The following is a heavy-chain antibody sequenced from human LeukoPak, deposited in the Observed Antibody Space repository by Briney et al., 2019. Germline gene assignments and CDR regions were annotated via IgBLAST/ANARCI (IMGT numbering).Heavy chain of an antibody. CDR1: GGSISSYY. Sequence: PSETLSLTCTVSGGSISSYYWSWIRQPPGKGLEWIGYIYYSGSTNYNPSLKSRVTISVDTSKNQFSLKLSSVTAADTAVYYCSRKAPLSYYHILTGLGAFDILGQGTMVTVSS. J-gene: IGHJ3*02. V-gene: IGHV4-59*01. CDR2: IYYSGST. CDR3: SRKAPLSYYHILTGLGAFDI. D-gene: IGHD3-9*01.